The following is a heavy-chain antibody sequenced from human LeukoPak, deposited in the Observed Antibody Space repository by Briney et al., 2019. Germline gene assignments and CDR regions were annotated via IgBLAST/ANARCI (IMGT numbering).Heavy chain of an antibody. CDR1: GDSIGRSSYY. V-gene: IGHV4-39*06. CDR3: ARQVAIVEPTDPNWFDS. CDR2: IFYSGST. J-gene: IGHJ5*01. D-gene: IGHD1-26*01. Sequence: SETLSLTCNVSGDSIGRSSYYWGWIRQTPEKGLEWIGSIFYSGSTYYTPTLQSRVIMSLDTPKNQFPLRLTSVTAADTAVYYCARQVAIVEPTDPNWFDSWGQGTLVTVSS.